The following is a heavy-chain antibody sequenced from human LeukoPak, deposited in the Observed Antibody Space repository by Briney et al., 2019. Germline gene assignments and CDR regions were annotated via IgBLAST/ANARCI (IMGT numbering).Heavy chain of an antibody. Sequence: GESLRLSCAASGFLFSSFPMQWVRHPPGGGRVWVGVISYDGTNTDYADFVKGRFTISRDNSKNALYLQMNSLRAEDTAVYYCARCRDYDFWSGSAVDYWGQGTLVIVSS. J-gene: IGHJ4*02. CDR2: ISYDGTNT. V-gene: IGHV3-30-3*01. CDR1: GFLFSSFP. D-gene: IGHD3-3*01. CDR3: ARCRDYDFWSGSAVDY.